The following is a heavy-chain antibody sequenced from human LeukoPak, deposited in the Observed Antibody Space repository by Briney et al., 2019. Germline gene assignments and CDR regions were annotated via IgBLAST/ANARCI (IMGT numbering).Heavy chain of an antibody. Sequence: SVKVSCKASGGTFSSYAISWVRQAPGQGLEWMGGIIPIFGTANYAQKFQGRVTITTDESTSTAYMELSSLRSEDTAVYYRARSSGYGDYAFGYWGQGTLVTVSS. D-gene: IGHD4-17*01. CDR2: IIPIFGTA. CDR1: GGTFSSYA. J-gene: IGHJ4*02. V-gene: IGHV1-69*05. CDR3: ARSSGYGDYAFGY.